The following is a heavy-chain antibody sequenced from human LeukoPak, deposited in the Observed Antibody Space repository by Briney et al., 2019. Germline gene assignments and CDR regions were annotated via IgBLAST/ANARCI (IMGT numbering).Heavy chain of an antibody. V-gene: IGHV4-4*02. CDR2: IYHSGST. D-gene: IGHD1/OR15-1a*01. J-gene: IGHJ3*02. CDR1: GGSNSRSNW. CDR3: ARDPRAGNIEIDTFGM. Sequence: SGTLSLTCAVSGGSNSRSNWWSWVRPPPGKGLEWIGEIYHSGSTNYNPSLKSRVTISVDKTKNQFSLKLRSVAAADTAVYYCARDPRAGNIEIDTFGMWGQGTMVTVSS.